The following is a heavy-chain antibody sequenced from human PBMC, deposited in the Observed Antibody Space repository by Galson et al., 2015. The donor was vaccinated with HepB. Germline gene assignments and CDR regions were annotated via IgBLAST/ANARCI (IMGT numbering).Heavy chain of an antibody. CDR1: GYTFTSYA. D-gene: IGHD3-10*01. V-gene: IGHV1-2*02. J-gene: IGHJ4*02. Sequence: SVKVSCKASGYTFTSYAMHWVRQAPGQRLEWMGWINANSGGTNYAQKFQGRVTMTRDTSISTAYMELSRLRSDDTAVYYCARDRRYYGSGSWYYWGQGTLVTVSS. CDR2: INANSGGT. CDR3: ARDRRYYGSGSWYY.